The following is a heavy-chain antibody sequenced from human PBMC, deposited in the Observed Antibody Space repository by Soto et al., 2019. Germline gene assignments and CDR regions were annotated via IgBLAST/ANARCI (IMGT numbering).Heavy chain of an antibody. Sequence: QVQLVQSGTEVKKPGSSVKVSCKASGGIFSIYAISWLRQAPGQGLEWMGGIIPLFGTPNYAQRFQGRVTITADESTSTDYMELSRLRSEDTAVYYCARDRDDYGSGNYYNRIDFWGQGTLVTVSS. J-gene: IGHJ4*02. V-gene: IGHV1-69*01. CDR1: GGIFSIYA. CDR2: IIPLFGTP. CDR3: ARDRDDYGSGNYYNRIDF. D-gene: IGHD3-10*01.